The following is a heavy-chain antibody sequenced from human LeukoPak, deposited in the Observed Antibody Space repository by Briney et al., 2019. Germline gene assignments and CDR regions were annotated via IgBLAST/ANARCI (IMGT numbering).Heavy chain of an antibody. Sequence: GGSLRLSCAASGFTFSDYYMSWIRQAPGKGLEWVSYISSSGSTIYYADSVKGRFTISRDNAKNSLYLQMNSLRAEDTAVYYCARSEYYYDSSGSIFFDYWGQGTLVPVSS. D-gene: IGHD3-22*01. V-gene: IGHV3-11*01. CDR2: ISSSGSTI. J-gene: IGHJ4*02. CDR3: ARSEYYYDSSGSIFFDY. CDR1: GFTFSDYY.